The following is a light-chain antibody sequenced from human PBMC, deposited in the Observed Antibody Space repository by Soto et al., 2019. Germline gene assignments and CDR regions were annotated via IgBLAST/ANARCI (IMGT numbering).Light chain of an antibody. J-gene: IGLJ1*01. CDR3: YSYAFHSYV. V-gene: IGLV2-11*01. CDR2: GVS. Sequence: QSALTQPRSVSGSPGQSVTISCTGTSSDVGRFNLVSWYQQNPDKAPKLMIYGVSQRPSGVPHRFSGSKSGNTASLTISGLQAEDEADYYCYSYAFHSYVFGSGSKVTVL. CDR1: SSDVGRFNL.